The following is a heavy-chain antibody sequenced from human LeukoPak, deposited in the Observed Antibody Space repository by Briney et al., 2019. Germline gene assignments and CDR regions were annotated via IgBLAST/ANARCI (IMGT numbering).Heavy chain of an antibody. CDR1: GFTFDDYA. J-gene: IGHJ4*02. CDR2: ISWNSGSI. V-gene: IGHV3-9*01. CDR3: AKDLNWGGR. D-gene: IGHD7-27*01. Sequence: PGGSLRLSCAASGFTFDDYAMHWVRQAPGKGLEWVSGISWNSGSIGYADSVKGRFTISRDNSKNTLYLQINSLRAEDTAVYYCAKDLNWGGRWGQGTLVTVSS.